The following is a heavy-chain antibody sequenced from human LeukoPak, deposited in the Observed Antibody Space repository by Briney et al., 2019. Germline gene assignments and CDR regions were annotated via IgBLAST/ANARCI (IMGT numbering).Heavy chain of an antibody. CDR2: IIVRGGST. Sequence: GGSLRLSYAVSGFTFSSYAMNWVRQGPGKGLEWGSFIIVRGGSTYNADSVKGRFTISRANSKNTLYLQMNSLRAEDTAVYYCAKDLVGGAFDIWGQGTMVTVSS. V-gene: IGHV3-23*01. CDR3: AKDLVGGAFDI. J-gene: IGHJ3*02. D-gene: IGHD2-15*01. CDR1: GFTFSSYA.